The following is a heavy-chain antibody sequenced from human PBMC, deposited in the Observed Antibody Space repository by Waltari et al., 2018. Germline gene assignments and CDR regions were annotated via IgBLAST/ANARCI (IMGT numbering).Heavy chain of an antibody. V-gene: IGHV1-69*13. Sequence: QVQLVQSGAEVKKPGASVKVSCKASGYTFTSYGIRWVRQDPGQGLEWMGGIIPIFGTANYAQKFQGRVTITADESTSTAYMELSSLRSEDTAVYYCARVRDDILTGYTIHGAFDIWGQGTMVTVSS. CDR2: IIPIFGTA. D-gene: IGHD3-9*01. CDR3: ARVRDDILTGYTIHGAFDI. J-gene: IGHJ3*02. CDR1: GYTFTSYG.